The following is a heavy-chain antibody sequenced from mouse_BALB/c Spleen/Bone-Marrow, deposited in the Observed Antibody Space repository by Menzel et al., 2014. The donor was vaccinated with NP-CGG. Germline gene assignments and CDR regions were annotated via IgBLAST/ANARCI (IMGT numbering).Heavy chain of an antibody. J-gene: IGHJ4*01. Sequence: EVQLQQSGAELVKPGASVKLSCTASGFNIEDTYMHWVKQRPKQGLEWIGRIDPANGNTKYDPKFQGKATITADTSSNTAYLQLSSLTSEDTAVYYCAEITTAAYYVMDYWGQGTSVTVSS. CDR1: GFNIEDTY. CDR2: IDPANGNT. CDR3: AEITTAAYYVMDY. D-gene: IGHD1-2*01. V-gene: IGHV14-3*02.